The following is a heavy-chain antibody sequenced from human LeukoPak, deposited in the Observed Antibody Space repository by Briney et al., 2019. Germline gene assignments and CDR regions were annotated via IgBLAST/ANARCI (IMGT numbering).Heavy chain of an antibody. D-gene: IGHD6-19*01. J-gene: IGHJ4*02. CDR2: IHNSGST. V-gene: IGHV4-59*08. CDR1: GGSISGYY. Sequence: SETLSLTCTVSGGSISGYYWSLIRQPPGKGLEWIGYIHNSGSTNCNPSLKSRVTISVDTSKNQFSLKLSSVTAADTALYYCARQSSGWRFYFDYWGQGTLVTVSS. CDR3: ARQSSGWRFYFDY.